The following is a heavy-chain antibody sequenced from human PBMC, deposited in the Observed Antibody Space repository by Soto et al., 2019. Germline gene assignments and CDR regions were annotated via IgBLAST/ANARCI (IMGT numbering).Heavy chain of an antibody. J-gene: IGHJ4*02. CDR1: GGTFSVHA. CDR2: IIPLYGRT. V-gene: IGHV1-69*18. D-gene: IGHD3-16*01. Sequence: QVQLVQSGAEVRSPGSSVSVSCKTSGGTFSVHAINWVRQAPGQGLEWMGMIIPLYGRTNYAHNLQGRVTINVDESTRTSTLELSILTSEETAVYFCAREVRGWSSGYCDYWGQGTQVTISS. CDR3: AREVRGWSSGYCDY.